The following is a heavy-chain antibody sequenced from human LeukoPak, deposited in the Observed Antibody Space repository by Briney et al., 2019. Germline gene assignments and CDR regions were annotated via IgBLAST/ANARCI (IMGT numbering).Heavy chain of an antibody. CDR2: IYYSGST. CDR3: VRDDRYSYYMDV. CDR1: GGSISSSSYY. V-gene: IGHV4-39*07. Sequence: SETLSLTCTVSGGSISSSSYYWGWIRQPPGKGLDWIGTIYYSGSTYYNPSLKSRVTISVDTSKNQFSLKLSSVTAADTAVYYCVRDDRYSYYMDVWGKGTTVTVSS. J-gene: IGHJ6*03.